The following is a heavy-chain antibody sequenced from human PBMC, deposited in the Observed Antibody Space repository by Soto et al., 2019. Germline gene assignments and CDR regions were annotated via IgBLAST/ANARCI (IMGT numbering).Heavy chain of an antibody. D-gene: IGHD3-22*01. CDR3: ATLFNYCDSRVYAEDYFAY. J-gene: IGHJ4*02. Sequence: QVQLQESGPGLVKPSQTLSLTCTVSGGSISSGGYFWSWIRQQPGKGLEWIGYIAGSGRTYYNPSLKRRLTMSATTDKKQFYLNLGSVTAANAAVYYCATLFNYCDSRVYAEDYFAYWGQGTLVTVSS. CDR2: IAGSGRT. CDR1: GGSISSGGYF. V-gene: IGHV4-31*03.